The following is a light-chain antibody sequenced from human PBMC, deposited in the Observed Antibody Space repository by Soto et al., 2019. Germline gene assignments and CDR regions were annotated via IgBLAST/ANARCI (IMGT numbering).Light chain of an antibody. V-gene: IGKV1-5*01. J-gene: IGKJ4*01. Sequence: DIPMTQSPSTLSASVGDRVTITCRASQTISNWLAWYQQKPGKAPKVLIFDASTLDGGVPSRFSGRRSGTDFTLTISSLQPSDFSTYYCQPYNTYPLTFGGGNKVEI. CDR1: QTISNW. CDR2: DAS. CDR3: QPYNTYPLT.